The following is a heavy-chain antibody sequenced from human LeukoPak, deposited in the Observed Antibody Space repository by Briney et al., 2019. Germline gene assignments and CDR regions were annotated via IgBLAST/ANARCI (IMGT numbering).Heavy chain of an antibody. V-gene: IGHV4-34*01. J-gene: IGHJ3*02. Sequence: PSETLSLTCAVYGGSFSGYYWCWIRQPPGKGLEWIGEINHSGSTNYNPSLKSRVTISVDTSKNQFSLKLSSVTAADTAVYYCARGDERDAFDIWGQGTMVTVSS. CDR2: INHSGST. CDR3: ARGDERDAFDI. D-gene: IGHD6-25*01. CDR1: GGSFSGYY.